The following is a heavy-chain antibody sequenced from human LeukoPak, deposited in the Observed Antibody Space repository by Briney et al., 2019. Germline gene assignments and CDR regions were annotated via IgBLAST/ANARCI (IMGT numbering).Heavy chain of an antibody. CDR3: ARSRRSYQEVLLYYFDY. J-gene: IGHJ4*02. CDR1: GGSISSSSYY. V-gene: IGHV4-39*07. D-gene: IGHD3-16*02. CDR2: IYYSGST. Sequence: PSETLSLTCTVSGGSISSSSYYWGWIRQPPGKGLEWIGSIYYSGSTYYNPSLKSRVTISVDTSKNQFSLKLSSVTAADTAVYYCARSRRSYQEVLLYYFDYWGQGTLVTVSS.